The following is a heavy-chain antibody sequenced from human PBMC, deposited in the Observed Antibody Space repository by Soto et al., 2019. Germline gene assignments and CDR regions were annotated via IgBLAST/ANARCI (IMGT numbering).Heavy chain of an antibody. J-gene: IGHJ3*01. V-gene: IGHV4-39*01. Sequence: QLQLQESGPGLVKPSETLSLTCNVSGDSISSRTFYWGWIRQAPGKGLEWIGSVYYTGSAYYHPPLRSRATVSVHTSKNQFSLRLTSVTAAATAVYHCVRSVRMAVVVPGKGGRMWGQGTMVTVSS. CDR3: VRSVRMAVVVPGKGGRM. D-gene: IGHD2-15*01. CDR2: VYYTGSA. CDR1: GDSISSRTFY.